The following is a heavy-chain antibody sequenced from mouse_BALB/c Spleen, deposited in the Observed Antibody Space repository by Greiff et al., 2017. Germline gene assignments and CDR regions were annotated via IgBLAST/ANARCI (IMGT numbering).Heavy chain of an antibody. CDR2: INPSSGYT. V-gene: IGHV1-4*01. Sequence: VQLQQSGAELARPGASVKMSCKASGYTFTSYTMHWVKQRPGQGLEWIGYINPSSGYTNYNQKFKDKATLTADKSSSTAYMQLSSLTSEDSAVYYCASSTMITTAWFAYWGQGTLVTVSA. CDR3: ASSTMITTAWFAY. J-gene: IGHJ3*01. D-gene: IGHD2-4*01. CDR1: GYTFTSYT.